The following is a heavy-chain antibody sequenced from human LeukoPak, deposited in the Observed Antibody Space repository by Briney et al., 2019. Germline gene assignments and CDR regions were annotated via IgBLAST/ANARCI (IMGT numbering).Heavy chain of an antibody. V-gene: IGHV3-48*01. Sequence: PGGSLRLSCAASGFTFSPYTMRWFRQPPGKGLEWISYINTGSTTIYYADSVKGRFTISRDNAKNSLDLQLNSLRAEDTAVYYCARDSSVCAFDVWGQGAMVTVSS. CDR2: INTGSTTI. J-gene: IGHJ3*01. D-gene: IGHD6-6*01. CDR3: ARDSSVCAFDV. CDR1: GFTFSPYT.